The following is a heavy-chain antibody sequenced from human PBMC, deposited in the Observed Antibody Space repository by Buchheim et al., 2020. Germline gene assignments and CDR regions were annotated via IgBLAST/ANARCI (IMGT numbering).Heavy chain of an antibody. J-gene: IGHJ6*02. V-gene: IGHV3-74*01. CDR2: INGDGTST. CDR1: GFTFSSYW. Sequence: EVQLVESGGGLVQPGGSLRLSCAASGFTFSSYWMHWVRQAPGEGLVWVSRINGDGTSTTYADSVKGRFTISRDNAKNTLYLQMNSLRAEDTAVYYCARSGALLYYYGMDVWGQGST. D-gene: IGHD1-26*01. CDR3: ARSGALLYYYGMDV.